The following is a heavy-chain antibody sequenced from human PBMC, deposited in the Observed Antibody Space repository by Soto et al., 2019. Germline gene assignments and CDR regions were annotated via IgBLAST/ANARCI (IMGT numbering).Heavy chain of an antibody. D-gene: IGHD4-17*01. CDR2: IYDSGST. Sequence: SETMCFRCTVAGGSISGGVGGLYFWSWIRQPPGKGLEWIGYIYDSGSTYYNPSLKSRVTISVDTSKNQFSLRLSSVTAADTAVYYCAREVIPLTTDWYFDLWGRGTLVTVSS. V-gene: IGHV4-30-4*01. J-gene: IGHJ2*01. CDR3: AREVIPLTTDWYFDL. CDR1: GGSISGGVGGLYF.